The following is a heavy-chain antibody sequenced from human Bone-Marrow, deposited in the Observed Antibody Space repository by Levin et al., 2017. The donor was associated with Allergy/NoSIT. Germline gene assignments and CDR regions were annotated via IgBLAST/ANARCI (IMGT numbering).Heavy chain of an antibody. V-gene: IGHV3-30*04. CDR2: ISYDGSNK. D-gene: IGHD1-26*01. Sequence: GGSLRLSCAASGFTFSSYAMHWVRQAPGKGLEWVAVISYDGSNKYYADSVKGRFTISRDNSKNTLYLQMNSLRAEDTAVYYCARDKREQLPLDYWGQGTLVTVSS. J-gene: IGHJ4*02. CDR3: ARDKREQLPLDY. CDR1: GFTFSSYA.